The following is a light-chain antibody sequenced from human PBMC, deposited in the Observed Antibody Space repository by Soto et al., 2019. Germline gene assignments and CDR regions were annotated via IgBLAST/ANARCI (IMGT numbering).Light chain of an antibody. CDR1: QSISSW. CDR2: KTS. Sequence: DIQMTQSPSTLSASVGDRVTITCRASQSISSWLAWYQQKPGKAPKLLIYKTSTLERGVQSRFTASGSGTKFTLAISSLQPDGSETYYCQQYNDNGRFGQGNKVEIK. J-gene: IGKJ1*01. CDR3: QQYNDNGR. V-gene: IGKV1-5*03.